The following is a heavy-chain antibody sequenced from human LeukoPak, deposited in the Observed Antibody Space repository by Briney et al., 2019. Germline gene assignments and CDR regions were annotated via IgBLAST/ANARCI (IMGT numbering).Heavy chain of an antibody. CDR3: ARGFPPRRNYDSSGYYSYYFDF. CDR2: ISYDGSNK. J-gene: IGHJ4*02. CDR1: GFTFSSYA. Sequence: GGSARLSCAASGFTFSSYAMHWVRQAPGKGLGWVAVISYDGSNKYYADSVKGRFTISRDNSKNTLYLQMNSLRAEDTAVYYCARGFPPRRNYDSSGYYSYYFDFWGQGTLVTVSS. V-gene: IGHV3-30*04. D-gene: IGHD3-22*01.